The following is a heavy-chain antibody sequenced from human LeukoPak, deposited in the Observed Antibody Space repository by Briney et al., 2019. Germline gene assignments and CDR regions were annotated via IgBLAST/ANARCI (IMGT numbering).Heavy chain of an antibody. CDR3: ARDPRAVLLWFGELSTEWYFDL. D-gene: IGHD3-10*01. V-gene: IGHV4-39*07. Sequence: PSETLSLTCTVSGGSIISNSYYWGWIRQPPGKGLEWIGSIYYTGSTYYNPSLKSRVTISVDTSKNQFSLKLSSVTAADTAVYYCARDPRAVLLWFGELSTEWYFDLWGRGTLVTVSS. J-gene: IGHJ2*01. CDR2: IYYTGST. CDR1: GGSIISNSYY.